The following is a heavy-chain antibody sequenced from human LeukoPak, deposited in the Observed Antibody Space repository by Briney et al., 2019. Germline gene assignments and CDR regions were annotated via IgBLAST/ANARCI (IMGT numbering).Heavy chain of an antibody. CDR1: GYTFTSYD. Sequence: ASVKVSCKASGYTFTSYDINWVRQATGQGLEWMGWMNPNSGNTGYAQKFQGRVTITRNTSISTAYMELSSLRSEDTAVYYCAVRAGEWLADYWGQGTLVTVSS. D-gene: IGHD6-19*01. J-gene: IGHJ4*02. CDR2: MNPNSGNT. CDR3: AVRAGEWLADY. V-gene: IGHV1-8*03.